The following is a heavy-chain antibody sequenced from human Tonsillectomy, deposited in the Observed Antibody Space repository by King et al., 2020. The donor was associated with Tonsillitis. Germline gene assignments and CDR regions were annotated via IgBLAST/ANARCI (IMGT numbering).Heavy chain of an antibody. V-gene: IGHV3-23*04. J-gene: IGHJ2*01. CDR2: ISGSGGST. CDR1: GLTFRKYA. CDR3: AKDRLVEYCRGGSCYPSEGFDWYFDL. D-gene: IGHD2-15*01. Sequence: VQLVESGGGLVQPGGSLRLSCAASGLTFRKYAMNWVRQAPGKGLEWVSAISGSGGSTYYADSVKGRFTISRDNSKNTLYLQMNSLRAEDTAVYYCAKDRLVEYCRGGSCYPSEGFDWYFDLWGRGPLVTVSS.